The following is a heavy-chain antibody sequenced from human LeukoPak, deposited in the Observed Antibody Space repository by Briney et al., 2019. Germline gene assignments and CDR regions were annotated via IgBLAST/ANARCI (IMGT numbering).Heavy chain of an antibody. J-gene: IGHJ3*02. CDR2: IYYSGST. Sequence: SQTLSLTCTVSGGSISSGDYYWGWLRQHPGKGLEWIGYIYYSGSTYYNPSLKRRVTISVDTSKNQFSLKLSSVTAADTAVYYCARDLGRGAFDIWGQGTMVTVSS. D-gene: IGHD3-16*01. CDR1: GGSISSGDYY. V-gene: IGHV4-31*03. CDR3: ARDLGRGAFDI.